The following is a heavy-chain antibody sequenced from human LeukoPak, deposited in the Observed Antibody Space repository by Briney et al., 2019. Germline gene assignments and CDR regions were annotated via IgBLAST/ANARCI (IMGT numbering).Heavy chain of an antibody. J-gene: IGHJ5*02. CDR2: INPNSGGT. CDR3: AREDGDYEGVWFDP. CDR1: GYTFTGYY. D-gene: IGHD4-17*01. Sequence: ASVKVSCKASGYTFTGYYMHWVRQAPGQGLEWMGWINPNSGGTNYAQKFRGRVTMTRDTSISTAYMELSRLRSDDTAVYYCAREDGDYEGVWFDPWGQGTLVTVSS. V-gene: IGHV1-2*02.